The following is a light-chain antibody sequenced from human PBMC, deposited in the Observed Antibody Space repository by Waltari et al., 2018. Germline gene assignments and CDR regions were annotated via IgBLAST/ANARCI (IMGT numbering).Light chain of an antibody. CDR1: QSLLQSNGHNY. CDR2: LGS. CDR3: MQALQTPV. J-gene: IGKJ2*01. Sequence: DIVMTQSPLSLPVTPGEPASSPCRSSQSLLQSNGHNYLEWYLQRPGQSPRVLIFLGSRRVSGVPDRFSGSGSGTDFTLKISRVEAEDVGVYYCMQALQTPVFGQGTKLEIK. V-gene: IGKV2-28*01.